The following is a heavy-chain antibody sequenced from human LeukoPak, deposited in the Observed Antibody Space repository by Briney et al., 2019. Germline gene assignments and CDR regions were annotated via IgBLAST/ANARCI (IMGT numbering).Heavy chain of an antibody. J-gene: IGHJ6*02. V-gene: IGHV1-2*02. CDR2: INPNSGGT. CDR3: ARARPPYGMDV. Sequence: EASVNVSCKSSGYIFTDHFIHWVRQAPGQGLEWMGWINPNSGGTNNAQKFQGRVTMTGDTSIRTAYMELRRLRSDDTAVYYCARARPPYGMDVWGQGTTVTVSS. CDR1: GYIFTDHF.